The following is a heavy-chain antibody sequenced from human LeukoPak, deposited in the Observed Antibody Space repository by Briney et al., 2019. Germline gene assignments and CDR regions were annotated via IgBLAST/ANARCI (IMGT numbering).Heavy chain of an antibody. V-gene: IGHV3-7*01. D-gene: IGHD2-2*02. CDR3: ARAVYCSSTSCYTGYFQQ. Sequence: GGSLRLSCAASGFTFSSYWMSWVRQAPGKGLEWVANIKQDGSEKNYVDSVKGRFTISRDNAKNSLYLQMNSLRAEDTAVYYCARAVYCSSTSCYTGYFQQWGQGTLVTVSS. CDR1: GFTFSSYW. J-gene: IGHJ1*01. CDR2: IKQDGSEK.